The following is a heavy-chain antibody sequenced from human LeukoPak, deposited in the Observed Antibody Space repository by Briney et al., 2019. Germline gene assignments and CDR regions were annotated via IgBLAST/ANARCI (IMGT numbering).Heavy chain of an antibody. V-gene: IGHV1-46*01. Sequence: ASVKVSCTASGYTFTSYYMHWVRQAPGQGLEWMGIINPSGGSTSYAQKFQGRVTMTRDTSTSTVYMELSSLRSEDTAVYYCAESTIAVAGTNYYYGMDVWGQGTTVTVSS. CDR1: GYTFTSYY. CDR2: INPSGGST. D-gene: IGHD6-19*01. J-gene: IGHJ6*02. CDR3: AESTIAVAGTNYYYGMDV.